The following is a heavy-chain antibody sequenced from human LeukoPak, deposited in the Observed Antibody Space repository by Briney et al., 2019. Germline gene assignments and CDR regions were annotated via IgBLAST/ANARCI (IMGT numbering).Heavy chain of an antibody. J-gene: IGHJ5*02. Sequence: SQTLSLTCTVSGGSISSGGYSWSWIRQRPGKGLEWIGYIYHSGSTYYNPSLKSRVTISVDRSKNQFSLKLSSVTAADTAVYYCARGSSSGWYYWFDPWGQGTLVTVSS. V-gene: IGHV4-30-2*01. CDR2: IYHSGST. CDR1: GGSISSGGYS. D-gene: IGHD6-19*01. CDR3: ARGSSSGWYYWFDP.